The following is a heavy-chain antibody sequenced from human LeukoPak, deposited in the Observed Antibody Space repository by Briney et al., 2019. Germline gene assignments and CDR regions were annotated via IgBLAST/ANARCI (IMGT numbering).Heavy chain of an antibody. D-gene: IGHD4-17*01. CDR1: GGSISSYY. CDR3: ASNGDYWDAFDI. J-gene: IGHJ3*02. Sequence: SETLSLTCTVSGGSISSYYWSWIRQPAGKGLEWIGRIYTSGSTNHNPSLKSRVTMSVDTSKNQFSLKLSSVTAADTAVYYCASNGDYWDAFDIWGQGTMVTVSS. CDR2: IYTSGST. V-gene: IGHV4-4*07.